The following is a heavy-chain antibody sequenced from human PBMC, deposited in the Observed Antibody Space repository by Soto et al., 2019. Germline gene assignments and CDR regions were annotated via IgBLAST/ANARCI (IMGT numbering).Heavy chain of an antibody. D-gene: IGHD3-3*01. CDR3: AKVFEWLLRGSFDY. J-gene: IGHJ4*02. V-gene: IGHV3-23*04. CDR1: GGTFSSYA. Sequence: VQLVQSGAEVKKPGSSVKVSCKASGGTFSSYAISWVRQAPGQGLEWVSAISGSGGSTYYADSVKGRFTISRDNSKNTLYLQMNSLRAEDTAVYYCAKVFEWLLRGSFDYWGQGTLVTVSS. CDR2: ISGSGGST.